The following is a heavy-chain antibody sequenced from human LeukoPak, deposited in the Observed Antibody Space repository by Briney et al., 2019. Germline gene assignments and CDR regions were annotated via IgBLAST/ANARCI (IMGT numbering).Heavy chain of an antibody. CDR1: GYAFTGYY. Sequence: ASVTVSCKASGYAFTGYYIHWVRQAPGQGLEGMGGIYPYSGDTNYAQNFQGRVTMTRDTSISTAYMELSSLKSDDTAVYYCARDRNSGSSLDIWGQGTMLTVSP. D-gene: IGHD6-6*01. CDR2: IYPYSGDT. J-gene: IGHJ3*02. V-gene: IGHV1-2*02. CDR3: ARDRNSGSSLDI.